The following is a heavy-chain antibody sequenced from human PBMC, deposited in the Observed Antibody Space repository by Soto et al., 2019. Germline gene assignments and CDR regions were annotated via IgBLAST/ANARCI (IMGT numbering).Heavy chain of an antibody. CDR1: GGSICSNVSC. D-gene: IGHD3-3*01. CDR3: ARQDYDFWSGYKSYYMDV. CDR2: IYYSGST. V-gene: IGHV4-39*01. Sequence: SEPLSLTCATYGGSICSNVSCLSWICSPPGKGLEWIGSIYYSGSTYYNPSLKSRVTISVDTSKNQFSLKLSSVTAADTAVYYCARQDYDFWSGYKSYYMDVWGKGTTVT. J-gene: IGHJ6*03.